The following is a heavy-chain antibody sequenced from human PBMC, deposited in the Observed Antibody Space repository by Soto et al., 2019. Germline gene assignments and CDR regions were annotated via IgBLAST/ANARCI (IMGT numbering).Heavy chain of an antibody. Sequence: ASVKVSCKASGYTFTSYAMHWVRQAPGQRLEWMGWINAGNGNTKYSQKFQGRVTITRDTSASTAYMELSSLRSEDTAVYYCAGDRPQWFGESYGMDVWGQGTTVTVSS. CDR1: GYTFTSYA. CDR2: INAGNGNT. J-gene: IGHJ6*02. CDR3: AGDRPQWFGESYGMDV. D-gene: IGHD3-10*01. V-gene: IGHV1-3*01.